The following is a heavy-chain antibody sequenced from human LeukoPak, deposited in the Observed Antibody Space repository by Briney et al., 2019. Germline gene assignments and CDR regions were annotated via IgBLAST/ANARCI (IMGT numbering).Heavy chain of an antibody. Sequence: PSETLSLTCTVSGDSINSRSFYWGCIRQPPGKRLEWIGTIYYDGGANYNPSLKSRVTMSVDTPENRFSLKLTSVTAADTAVYYCAVSAYYTGSWFDPWGQGTLVTVSS. CDR3: AVSAYYTGSWFDP. V-gene: IGHV4-39*01. CDR2: IYYDGGA. CDR1: GDSINSRSFY. D-gene: IGHD3-3*01. J-gene: IGHJ5*02.